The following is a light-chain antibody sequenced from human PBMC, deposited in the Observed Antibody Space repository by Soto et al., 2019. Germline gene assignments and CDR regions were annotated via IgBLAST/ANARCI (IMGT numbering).Light chain of an antibody. J-gene: IGKJ1*01. V-gene: IGKV4-1*01. Sequence: DIVMTQSPDSLAVSLGERATINCKSSQSVLYSSNNKNYLAWYQQKPGQPPKLLIYWASTRESGVPDRFSGSGSGPDFTLTISSLQAEDVAVYYCPQYYSAPQTFGQGTKVEIK. CDR3: PQYYSAPQT. CDR2: WAS. CDR1: QSVLYSSNNKNY.